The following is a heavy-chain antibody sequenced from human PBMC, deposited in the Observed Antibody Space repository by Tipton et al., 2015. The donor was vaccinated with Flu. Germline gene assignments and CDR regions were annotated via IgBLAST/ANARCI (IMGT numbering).Heavy chain of an antibody. J-gene: IGHJ2*01. Sequence: QVQLVQSGAEVKKPGASVKVSCKASGYTFTSYYMHWVRQAPGQGLEWMGIINPGGGSTSYAQKFQGRVTMTRDTSTSTVYMELSSQRSEDTAVYYCARDPRGGYFDLWGRGTLVTVSS. CDR2: INPGGGST. CDR1: GYTFTSYY. CDR3: ARDPRGGYFDL. V-gene: IGHV1-46*01.